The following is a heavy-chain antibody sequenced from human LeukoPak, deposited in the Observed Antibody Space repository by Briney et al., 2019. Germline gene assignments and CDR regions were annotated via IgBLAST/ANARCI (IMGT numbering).Heavy chain of an antibody. CDR2: IYYSGST. D-gene: IGHD6-19*01. Sequence: SKTLSLTCTVSGGSISSYYWSWIRQPPGKGLEWIGYIYYSGSTNYNPSLKSRVTISVDTFKNQFSLKLSSVTAADTAVYYCARGRAVAGTDYWGQGTLVTVSS. J-gene: IGHJ4*02. CDR3: ARGRAVAGTDY. CDR1: GGSISSYY. V-gene: IGHV4-59*01.